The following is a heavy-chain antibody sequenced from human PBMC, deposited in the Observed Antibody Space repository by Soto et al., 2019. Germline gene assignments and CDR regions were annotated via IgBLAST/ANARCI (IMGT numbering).Heavy chain of an antibody. Sequence: QVQLQESGPGLVKPSETLSLTCTVSGGSINSYYWSWIRQSPGKGLEWIGSIYYSGSSNYNPSLQMRATIAVDPYKNPCPLKLSSVTAADTAVYYCARYGSSSIQSFDYRGQGTLVTVSS. CDR2: IYYSGSS. D-gene: IGHD6-6*01. J-gene: IGHJ4*02. V-gene: IGHV4-59*01. CDR1: GGSINSYY. CDR3: ARYGSSSIQSFDY.